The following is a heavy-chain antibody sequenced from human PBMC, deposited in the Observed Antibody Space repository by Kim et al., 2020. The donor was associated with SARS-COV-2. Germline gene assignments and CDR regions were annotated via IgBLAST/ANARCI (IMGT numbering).Heavy chain of an antibody. J-gene: IGHJ5*02. CDR3: AREAATNTWFDP. D-gene: IGHD4-4*01. Sequence: NDNPSFKSRVTMSMDKSKNQFSLNLISVTAADTAVYYCAREAATNTWFDPWGQGILVTVSS. V-gene: IGHV4-4*02.